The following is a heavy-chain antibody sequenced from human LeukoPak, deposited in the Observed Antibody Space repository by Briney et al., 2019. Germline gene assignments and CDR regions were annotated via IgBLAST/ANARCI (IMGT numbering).Heavy chain of an antibody. J-gene: IGHJ5*02. V-gene: IGHV3-23*01. CDR1: GFTFSSYA. D-gene: IGHD3-10*01. CDR2: ISGSGGST. CDR3: AKDKGEWFGESWFDP. Sequence: GVLRLSCAASGFTFSSYAMSWVRQAPGKGLEWVSAISGSGGSTYYADSVKGRFTISRDNSKNTLYLQMNSLRAEDTAVYYCAKDKGEWFGESWFDPWGQGTLATVSS.